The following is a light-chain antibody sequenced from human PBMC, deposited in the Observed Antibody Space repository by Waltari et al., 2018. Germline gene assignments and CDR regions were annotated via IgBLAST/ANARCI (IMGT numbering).Light chain of an antibody. CDR1: QSVLHISNNKNY. Sequence: DIVMTQSPDSLAGSLGERANINCTSSQSVLHISNNKNYLAWYQQKPGQPPKLLIYWASTRESGVPDRFSGSGSGTDFTLTISSLQAEDVAVYYCQQCYSLPLTFGGGTKVDIK. CDR2: WAS. V-gene: IGKV4-1*01. CDR3: QQCYSLPLT. J-gene: IGKJ4*01.